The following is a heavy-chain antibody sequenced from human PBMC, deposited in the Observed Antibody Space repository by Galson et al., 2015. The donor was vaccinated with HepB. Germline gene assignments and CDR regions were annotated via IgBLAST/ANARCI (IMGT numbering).Heavy chain of an antibody. CDR2: ISRGGNTR. Sequence: SLRLSCATSGVSFSSFWMNWVRQVPGKGLLWVSRISRGGNTRNYADSVEGRFPISSDNANNALYLEMNSLRAEDTAVYYCARGASYYDWTGYPDEKYCGMDVWGQGTTVIVSS. CDR1: GVSFSSFW. D-gene: IGHD3/OR15-3a*01. J-gene: IGHJ6*02. CDR3: ARGASYYDWTGYPDEKYCGMDV. V-gene: IGHV3-74*01.